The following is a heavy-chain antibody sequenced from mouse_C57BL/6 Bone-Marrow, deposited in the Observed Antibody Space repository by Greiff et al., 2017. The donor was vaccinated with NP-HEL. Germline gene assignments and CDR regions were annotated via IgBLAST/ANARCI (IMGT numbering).Heavy chain of an antibody. Sequence: EVQLVESGAELVRPGASVKLSCTASGFNIKDDYMHWVKQRPEQGLEWIGWIDPENGDTEYASKFQGKATITADTSSNTAYLQLSSLTSEDTAVYYCTISIYHTVWGTGTTVTVSS. V-gene: IGHV14-4*01. CDR1: GFNIKDDY. D-gene: IGHD1-1*01. J-gene: IGHJ1*03. CDR3: TISIYHTV. CDR2: IDPENGDT.